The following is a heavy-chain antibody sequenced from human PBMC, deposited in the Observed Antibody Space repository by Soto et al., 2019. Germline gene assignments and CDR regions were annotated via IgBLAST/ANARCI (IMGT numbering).Heavy chain of an antibody. CDR3: ARGGPRDGYRDLDY. V-gene: IGHV3-23*01. CDR2: ITHSSDGS. D-gene: IGHD5-18*01. CDR1: GFTFPTYA. Sequence: EVQLLESEGDLVQPGGSLRLSCAASGFTFPTYAMTWVRRAPGKGLEWVSTITHSSDGSYYADSVMGRFTISRDNSKNTLYLQMSGLRAEDTAVYYCARGGPRDGYRDLDYWGQGTQVTVSS. J-gene: IGHJ4*02.